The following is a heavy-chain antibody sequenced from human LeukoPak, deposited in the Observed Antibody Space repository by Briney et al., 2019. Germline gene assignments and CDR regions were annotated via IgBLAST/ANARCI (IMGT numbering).Heavy chain of an antibody. CDR2: INSDGSST. D-gene: IGHD6-13*01. J-gene: IGHJ2*01. V-gene: IGHV3-74*01. CDR1: GFAFSSYC. CDR3: ARVIDSNSWYFDL. Sequence: GGSLRLSCAASGFAFSSYCMHWVLQAPGKGLLWVSRINSDGSSTSYADSVKGRFTISRDNAKNTLYLQMNSLRAEDTAVYYCARVIDSNSWYFDLWGRGTLVTVSS.